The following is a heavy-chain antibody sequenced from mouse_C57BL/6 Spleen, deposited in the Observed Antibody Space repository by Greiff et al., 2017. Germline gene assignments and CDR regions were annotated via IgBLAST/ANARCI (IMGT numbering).Heavy chain of an antibody. CDR1: GYTFTDYE. J-gene: IGHJ2*01. V-gene: IGHV1-15*01. CDR3: TSIRGRWHYFDY. Sequence: QVQLQQSGAELVRPGASVTLSCKASGYTFTDYEMHWVKQTPVHGLEWIGAIDPETGGTAYNQKFKGKAIQTADKSSSTAYMELRRLTSEDSAVYYCTSIRGRWHYFDYWGQGTTLTVSS. CDR2: IDPETGGT.